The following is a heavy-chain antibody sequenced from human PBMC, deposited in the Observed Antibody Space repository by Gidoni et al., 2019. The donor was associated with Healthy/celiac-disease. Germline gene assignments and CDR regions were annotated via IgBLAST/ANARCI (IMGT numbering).Heavy chain of an antibody. D-gene: IGHD3-10*02. CDR3: ARTAPSSYYYVIDY. J-gene: IGHJ4*02. V-gene: IGHV4-39*01. CDR1: GGSLSSSSYY. CDR2: IYYSGST. Sequence: QLQLQESGPGLVKPSETLSLTCTVSGGSLSSSSYYWGWIRQPPGKGLEWIGSIYYSGSTYYNPSLKSRVTISVDTSKNQFSLKLSSVTAADTAVYYCARTAPSSYYYVIDYWGQGTLVTVSS.